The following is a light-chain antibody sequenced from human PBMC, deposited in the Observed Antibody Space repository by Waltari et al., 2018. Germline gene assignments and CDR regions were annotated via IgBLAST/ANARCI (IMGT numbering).Light chain of an antibody. CDR1: SSNIGSNT. V-gene: IGLV1-44*01. CDR3: AAWDDSLNGVG. J-gene: IGLJ2*01. Sequence: QSVLPQPPSASGTPGPRVTISCSGSSSNIGSNTVTWYQQLPGTAPKLLMYSNNQRPSGVPDRFSGSKSGTSASLAISGLQSEDEAQYYCAAWDDSLNGVGFGGGTKLTVL. CDR2: SNN.